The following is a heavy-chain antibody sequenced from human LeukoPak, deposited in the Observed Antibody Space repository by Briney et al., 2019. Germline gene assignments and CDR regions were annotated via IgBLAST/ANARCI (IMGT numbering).Heavy chain of an antibody. D-gene: IGHD3-10*01. CDR2: IYYSGST. CDR3: ARRGGSGRSFDY. V-gene: IGHV4-61*01. J-gene: IGHJ4*02. Sequence: ETLSLTCTVSGGSVSSGSYYWSWIRQPPGKGLEWIGYIYYSGSTNYNPSLKSRVTMSVDTSQNQFSLKLSSVTAADTAMYYCARRGGSGRSFDYWGQGTLVTISS. CDR1: GGSVSSGSYY.